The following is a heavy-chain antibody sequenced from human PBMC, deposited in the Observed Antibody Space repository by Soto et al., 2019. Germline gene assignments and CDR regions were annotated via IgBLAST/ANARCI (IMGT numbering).Heavy chain of an antibody. CDR3: TRRRYFGGQPHGMDV. V-gene: IGHV4-39*01. CDR2: ISYSGTT. CDR1: GGSIRSSDYF. D-gene: IGHD3-9*01. Sequence: SETLSLTCTVSGGSIRSSDYFWGWIRHPPGKGLEWLGSISYSGTTYYNPSFKSRLTISIDTSKYQFSLRLNSVTAADTAVYYCTRRRYFGGQPHGMDVWGQGTTVTVSS. J-gene: IGHJ6*02.